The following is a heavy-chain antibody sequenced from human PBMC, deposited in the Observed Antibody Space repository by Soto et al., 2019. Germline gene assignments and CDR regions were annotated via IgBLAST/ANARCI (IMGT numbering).Heavy chain of an antibody. CDR3: AKYHETLYYYYGMDV. V-gene: IGHV3-30*18. CDR1: GFTFSSYG. CDR2: ISYDGSNK. Sequence: AGGSLRLSCAASGFTFSSYGMHWVRQAPGKGLEWVAVISYDGSNKYYADSVKGRFTISRDNSKNTLYLQMNSLRAEDTAVYYCAKYHETLYYYYGMDVWGQGTTVTVSS. J-gene: IGHJ6*02. D-gene: IGHD2-2*01.